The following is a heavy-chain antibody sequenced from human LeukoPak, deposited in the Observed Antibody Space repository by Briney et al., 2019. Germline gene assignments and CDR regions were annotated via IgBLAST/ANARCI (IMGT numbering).Heavy chain of an antibody. CDR1: GFTFSTYW. Sequence: GGSLRLSCAASGFTFSTYWVHWVRQAPGKGLVWVSRINPDGSETDYADSVKGRFTISRDNAKNTLYLQMNSLRAEDTAVYYCARDWEYSGYAPPDYWGQGTLVTVSS. J-gene: IGHJ4*02. CDR2: INPDGSET. CDR3: ARDWEYSGYAPPDY. V-gene: IGHV3-74*01. D-gene: IGHD5-12*01.